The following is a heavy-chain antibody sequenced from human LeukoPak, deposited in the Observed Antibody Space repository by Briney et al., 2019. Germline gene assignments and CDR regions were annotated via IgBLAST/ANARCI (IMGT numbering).Heavy chain of an antibody. Sequence: SETLSLTCSVSGDSISTYYWNWIRQPPGKGLEWIGYISYSGSTTYNPSRTSRVTISVDTSKHQFSLKLSSVTAADTAVYYCARGLEPRTCDDCWGPGILVTVSS. CDR2: ISYSGST. CDR3: ARGLEPRTCDDC. V-gene: IGHV4-59*01. CDR1: GDSISTYY. J-gene: IGHJ4*02. D-gene: IGHD2-8*02.